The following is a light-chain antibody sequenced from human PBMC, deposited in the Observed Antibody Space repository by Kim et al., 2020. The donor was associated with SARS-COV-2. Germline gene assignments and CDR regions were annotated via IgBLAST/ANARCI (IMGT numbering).Light chain of an antibody. J-gene: IGKJ2*03. CDR1: QSISSY. CDR3: QQSNSTPYS. Sequence: DIQMTQSPSSVSASVGDRVTITCRASQSISSYLDWYQQKPGKAPKLLIYAASSLQSGVPSRFSGSGSGTDFTLTISSLQPEDFATYYCQQSNSTPYSFGQGTKLEI. CDR2: AAS. V-gene: IGKV1-39*01.